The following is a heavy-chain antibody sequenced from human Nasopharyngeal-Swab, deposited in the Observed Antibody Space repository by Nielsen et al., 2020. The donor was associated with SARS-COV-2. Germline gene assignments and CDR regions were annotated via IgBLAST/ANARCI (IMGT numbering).Heavy chain of an antibody. CDR2: ISHSGST. D-gene: IGHD2-15*01. CDR3: ARGPRYCSGGSCYQVFYYYMDV. Sequence: LRLSCTVSGYSISSGYYWGWIRQPPGKGLEWIGSISHSGSTYYNPSLKSRVTISVDTSKNQFSLKLSSVTAADTAVYYCARGPRYCSGGSCYQVFYYYMDVWGKGTTVTVSS. V-gene: IGHV4-38-2*02. J-gene: IGHJ6*03. CDR1: GYSISSGYY.